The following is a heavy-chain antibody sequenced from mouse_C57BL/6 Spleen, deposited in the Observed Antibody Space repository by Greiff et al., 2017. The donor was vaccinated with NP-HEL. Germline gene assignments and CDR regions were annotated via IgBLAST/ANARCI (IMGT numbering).Heavy chain of an antibody. CDR3: ARSREVYGSPLPWFAY. J-gene: IGHJ3*01. CDR2: IDPSDSYT. CDR1: GYTFTSYW. D-gene: IGHD1-1*01. V-gene: IGHV1-69*01. Sequence: QVQLQQPGAELVMPGASVKLSCKASGYTFTSYWMHWVKQRPGQGLEWIGEIDPSDSYTNYNQKFKGKSTLTVDKSSSTAYMQLSSLTSEDSAVYYCARSREVYGSPLPWFAYWGQGTLVTVSA.